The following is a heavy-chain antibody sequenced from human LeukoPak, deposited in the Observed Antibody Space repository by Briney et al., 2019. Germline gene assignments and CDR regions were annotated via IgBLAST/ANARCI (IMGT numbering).Heavy chain of an antibody. V-gene: IGHV4-39*02. D-gene: IGHD2-21*02. CDR1: GGSIGSGYY. Sequence: SETLSLTCTVSGGSIGSGYYWAWVRQPPGKGLEWIGSIHYGGTTHYNPSLQSRVTISADTSKNQFALDLRSVTAADTAVYYCTRDIGDFVSDFWGQGTLVTVSS. CDR3: TRDIGDFVSDF. J-gene: IGHJ4*02. CDR2: IHYGGTT.